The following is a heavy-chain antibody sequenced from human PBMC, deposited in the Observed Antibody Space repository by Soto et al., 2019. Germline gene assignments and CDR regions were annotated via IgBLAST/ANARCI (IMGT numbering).Heavy chain of an antibody. J-gene: IGHJ4*02. V-gene: IGHV3-30*03. Sequence: GGSLRLSCAASGFTFSSYGMHWVRQAPGKGLEWVAVISYDGSNKYYADSVKGRFTISRDNSKNTLYLQMNSLRAEDTAVYYCARARGGTLDYWGQGTLVTVSS. CDR1: GFTFSSYG. CDR3: ARARGGTLDY. D-gene: IGHD2-15*01. CDR2: ISYDGSNK.